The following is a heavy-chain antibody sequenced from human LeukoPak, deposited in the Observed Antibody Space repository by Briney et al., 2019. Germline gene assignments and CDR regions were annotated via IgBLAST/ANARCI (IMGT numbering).Heavy chain of an antibody. V-gene: IGHV4-59*08. Sequence: SETLSLTCTVSDDSMISYYWGWIRQPPGKELEWIGYIYYSGSASHNPSLKSRVSISVDTSKNQFSLTLSSVTAADTAMYYCARLKRGAAGTLDYWGQGTLVTVSS. CDR1: DDSMISYY. J-gene: IGHJ4*02. CDR2: IYYSGSA. D-gene: IGHD6-13*01. CDR3: ARLKRGAAGTLDY.